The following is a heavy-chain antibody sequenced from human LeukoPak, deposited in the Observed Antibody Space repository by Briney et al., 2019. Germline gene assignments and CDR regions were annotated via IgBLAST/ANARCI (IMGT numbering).Heavy chain of an antibody. CDR1: GGSISSYY. CDR3: ARGSYDSSGYYYVGY. Sequence: KPSETLPLTCSISGGSISSYYWSWIRQPPGKGLEWIGYINYSGSTNYNPSLKSRVTISVDTSKNQFSLKLSSVTAADTAVYYCARGSYDSSGYYYVGYWGQGTLVTVSS. CDR2: INYSGST. V-gene: IGHV4-59*01. J-gene: IGHJ4*02. D-gene: IGHD3-22*01.